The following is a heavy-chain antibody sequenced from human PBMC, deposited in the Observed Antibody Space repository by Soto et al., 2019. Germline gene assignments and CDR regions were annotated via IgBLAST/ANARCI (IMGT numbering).Heavy chain of an antibody. CDR3: ARHVYYDVLKKNY. CDR1: VYNFANYW. D-gene: IGHD3-9*01. CDR2: IYPGNSDT. J-gene: IGHJ4*02. V-gene: IGHV5-51*01. Sequence: GESLKISCKGSVYNFANYWIGWVRQMPGKGLEWMGIIYPGNSDTRYSPSFQGQVTISADTSISTAYLEWSSLKASGTAIYYCARHVYYDVLKKNYWGQGTLVTVSS.